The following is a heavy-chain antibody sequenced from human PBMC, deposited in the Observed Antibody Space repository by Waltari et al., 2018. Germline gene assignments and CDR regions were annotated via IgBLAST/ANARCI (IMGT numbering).Heavy chain of an antibody. CDR2: ISTSGST. J-gene: IGHJ4*02. D-gene: IGHD3-10*01. Sequence: VQLQESGPGLVKASETLSLICSVSGDSIRSYYWSWIRQPPGKGLEWIGYISTSGSTNYNPSLKSRVTISVDTSKNQFSLKLGSVTAADTALYYCARDYYYGSGSLDSWGQGALVTVSS. CDR3: ARDYYYGSGSLDS. V-gene: IGHV4-4*09. CDR1: GDSIRSYY.